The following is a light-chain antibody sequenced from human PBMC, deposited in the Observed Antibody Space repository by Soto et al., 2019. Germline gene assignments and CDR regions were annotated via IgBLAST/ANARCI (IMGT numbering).Light chain of an antibody. CDR1: QSVSRS. Sequence: EVLMTQSPATLSVSPVQRATLSCRASQSVSRSLAWYQQKPGQAPRLLIYGASTRATGIPARFSGSGSGTEFTLTISSLQSEDFAVYYCQQYNNWPPWTFGQGIKVEIQ. CDR2: GAS. CDR3: QQYNNWPPWT. V-gene: IGKV3-15*01. J-gene: IGKJ1*01.